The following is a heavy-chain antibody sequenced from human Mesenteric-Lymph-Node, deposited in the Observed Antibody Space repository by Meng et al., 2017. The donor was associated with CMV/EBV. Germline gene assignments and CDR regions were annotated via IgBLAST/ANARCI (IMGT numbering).Heavy chain of an antibody. CDR3: ARDRRDRGYSLDY. CDR1: GGSISSYY. CDR2: IYYSGST. D-gene: IGHD5-18*01. J-gene: IGHJ4*02. V-gene: IGHV4-59*01. Sequence: GSLRLSCTVSGGSISSYYWSWIRQPPGKGLEWIGYIYYSGSTNYNPSLKSRVTISVDTSKNQFSLKLSSVTAADTAVYYCARDRRDRGYSLDYWGQGTLVTVSS.